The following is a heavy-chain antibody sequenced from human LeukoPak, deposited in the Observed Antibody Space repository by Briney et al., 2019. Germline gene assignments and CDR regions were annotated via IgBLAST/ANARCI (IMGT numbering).Heavy chain of an antibody. D-gene: IGHD3-16*01. CDR1: GFTFSTYW. CDR3: ARGGQDDYSDY. V-gene: IGHV3-74*01. Sequence: RGSLRLSCAASGFTFSTYWMHWVRQGPGKGLVWVSRINSDGRTTDYADSVRGRFTISRDNAKNTLYLQMNSLRAEDTAVYYCARGGQDDYSDYWGQGTLVTVSS. J-gene: IGHJ4*02. CDR2: INSDGRTT.